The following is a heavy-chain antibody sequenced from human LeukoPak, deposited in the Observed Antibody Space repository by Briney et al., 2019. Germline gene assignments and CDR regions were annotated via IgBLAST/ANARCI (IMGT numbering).Heavy chain of an antibody. CDR3: ARGLYSSSWYDFDY. Sequence: GGSLRLSCAASGFTFSNAWMSWVRQAPGKGLEWVSAISGSGGSTYYADSVKGRFTISRDNAKNSLYLQMNSLRAEDTAVYYCARGLYSSSWYDFDYWGQGTLVTVSS. D-gene: IGHD6-13*01. CDR2: ISGSGGST. V-gene: IGHV3-21*01. J-gene: IGHJ4*02. CDR1: GFTFSNAW.